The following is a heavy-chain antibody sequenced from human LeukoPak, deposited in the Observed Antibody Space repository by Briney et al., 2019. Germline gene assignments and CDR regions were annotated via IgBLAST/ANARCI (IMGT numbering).Heavy chain of an antibody. CDR3: ARARDYVWGSYS. CDR1: GFTFSSFG. D-gene: IGHD3-16*01. V-gene: IGHV3-30*02. J-gene: IGHJ5*02. Sequence: PGGSLRLSCAASGFTFSSFGMHWVRQAPGKGLEWVAFIRYDGSNKYHADSVKGRFTISRDNSKNTLYLQMNSLRAEDTAVYYCARARDYVWGSYSWGQGTLVTVSS. CDR2: IRYDGSNK.